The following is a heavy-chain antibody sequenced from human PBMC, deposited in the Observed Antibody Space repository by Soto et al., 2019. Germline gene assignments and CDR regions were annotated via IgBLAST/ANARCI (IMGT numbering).Heavy chain of an antibody. J-gene: IGHJ6*02. V-gene: IGHV3-30-3*01. CDR1: GFTFSSYA. CDR2: ISYDGSNK. Sequence: GGSLRLSCAASGFTFSSYAMHWVRQAPGKGLEWVAVISYDGSNKYYADSVKGRFTISRDNSRNTLFLQMNSLGAEDTAVYYCARDWVPAAMSRGEPGPNYYYYGMDVWGQGTTVTVSS. D-gene: IGHD2-2*01. CDR3: ARDWVPAAMSRGEPGPNYYYYGMDV.